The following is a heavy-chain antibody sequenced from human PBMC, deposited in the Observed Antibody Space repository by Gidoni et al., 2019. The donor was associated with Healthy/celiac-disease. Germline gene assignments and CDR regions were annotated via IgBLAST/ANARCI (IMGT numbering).Heavy chain of an antibody. D-gene: IGHD1-26*01. V-gene: IGHV1-46*03. CDR3: ARDQGGSYSTGYFQH. J-gene: IGHJ1*01. CDR1: GYTFTSYY. Sequence: QVQLVQSGAAVKKPGASVKVSCKASGYTFTSYYMHWVRQAPGQGLEWMGIINPSGGSTSYAQKFQGRVTMTRDTSTSTVYMELSSLRSEDTAVYYCARDQGGSYSTGYFQHWGQGTLVTVSS. CDR2: INPSGGST.